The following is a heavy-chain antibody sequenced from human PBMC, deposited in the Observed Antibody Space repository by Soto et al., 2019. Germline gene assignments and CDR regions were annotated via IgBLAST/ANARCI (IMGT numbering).Heavy chain of an antibody. CDR1: GFPFSRYA. Sequence: RDLRLSCAASGFPFSRYAMPWVRQAPGPGLEWVSVTSGSGDSTYYARSVTGRFTISRDNSKNTLYLQMNSLRVEDTAVYYCAREMVIAAANLYSYGMEGWGQGTTVTV. J-gene: IGHJ6*01. V-gene: IGHV3-23*01. CDR2: TSGSGDST. D-gene: IGHD2-15*01. CDR3: AREMVIAAANLYSYGMEG.